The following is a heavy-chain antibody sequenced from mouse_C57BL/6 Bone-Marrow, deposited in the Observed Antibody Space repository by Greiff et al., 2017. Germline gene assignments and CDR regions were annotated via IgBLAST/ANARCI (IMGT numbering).Heavy chain of an antibody. CDR2: ISSGSSTI. V-gene: IGHV5-17*01. CDR3: ARRWLLPYAMDY. CDR1: GFTFSDYG. Sequence: DVKLQESGGGLVKPGGSLKLSCAASGFTFSDYGMHWVRQAPEKGLEWVAYISSGSSTIYYADTVKGRFTISRDNAKNTLFLQMTSLRSADTAMYYCARRWLLPYAMDYWGQGTSVTVSS. J-gene: IGHJ4*01. D-gene: IGHD2-3*01.